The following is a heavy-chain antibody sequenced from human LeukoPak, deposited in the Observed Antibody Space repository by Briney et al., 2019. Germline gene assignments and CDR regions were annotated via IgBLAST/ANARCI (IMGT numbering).Heavy chain of an antibody. Sequence: ASVKVSCKASGYTFTSYGISWVRQAPGQGLEWMGWISAYNGNTNYAQKLQGRVTMTTDTSTSTAYMELRSLRSDDTAVYYCARVGDFWSGYSNWFDPWGQGTLVTVSS. CDR2: ISAYNGNT. V-gene: IGHV1-18*01. J-gene: IGHJ5*02. CDR3: ARVGDFWSGYSNWFDP. CDR1: GYTFTSYG. D-gene: IGHD3-3*01.